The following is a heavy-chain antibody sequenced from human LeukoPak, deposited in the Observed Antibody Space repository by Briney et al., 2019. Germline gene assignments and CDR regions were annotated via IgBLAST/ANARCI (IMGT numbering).Heavy chain of an antibody. V-gene: IGHV4-59*01. CDR1: GGSISSYY. D-gene: IGHD4-17*01. CDR2: IYYGGST. J-gene: IGHJ4*02. Sequence: PSETLSLTCTVSGGSISSYYWSWIRQPPGKGLEWIGYIYYGGSTNYNPSLKSRVTISVDTSKNQFSLKLSSVTAADTAVYYCARVDNGDYVIDYWGQGTLVTVSS. CDR3: ARVDNGDYVIDY.